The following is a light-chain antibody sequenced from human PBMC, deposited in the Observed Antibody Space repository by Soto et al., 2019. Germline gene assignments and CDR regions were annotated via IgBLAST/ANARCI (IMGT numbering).Light chain of an antibody. V-gene: IGKV3-20*01. Sequence: EIVLTQSPGTLSLSPGERATLSCRARQSVSSGYLAWYQQKPGQAPRLLIYGASSRATGIPARVSRSGSGTDFTLTISRLEPEDFAVYYCQQYGGSPPYTFGQGTKLEIK. CDR2: GAS. J-gene: IGKJ2*01. CDR3: QQYGGSPPYT. CDR1: QSVSSGY.